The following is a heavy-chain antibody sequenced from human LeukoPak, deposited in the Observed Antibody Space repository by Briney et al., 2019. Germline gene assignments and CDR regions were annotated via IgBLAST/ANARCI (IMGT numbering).Heavy chain of an antibody. D-gene: IGHD2-2*01. J-gene: IGHJ3*02. Sequence: ASVKVSCKISGYTFTGYYMHWVRQAPGQGLEWMGWINPNSGGTNYAQKFQGRVTMTRDTSISTAYMELSRLRSDDTAVYYCARAGGYCSSTSCYDAFDIWGQGTMVTVSS. CDR1: GYTFTGYY. CDR3: ARAGGYCSSTSCYDAFDI. CDR2: INPNSGGT. V-gene: IGHV1-2*02.